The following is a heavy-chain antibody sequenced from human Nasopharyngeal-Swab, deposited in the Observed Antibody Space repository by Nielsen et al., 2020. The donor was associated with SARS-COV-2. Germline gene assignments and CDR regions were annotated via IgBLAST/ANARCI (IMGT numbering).Heavy chain of an antibody. Sequence: ASVKVSCKASGYTFTSYYMHWVRQAPGQGLEWMGIINPSGGSTSYAQKFQGRVTMTRDTSTSTVYMELSSLRSEDTAVYYCAITMARGYGMDVWGQGTTVTVSS. CDR2: INPSGGST. J-gene: IGHJ6*02. V-gene: IGHV1-46*01. CDR3: AITMARGYGMDV. CDR1: GYTFTSYY. D-gene: IGHD3-10*01.